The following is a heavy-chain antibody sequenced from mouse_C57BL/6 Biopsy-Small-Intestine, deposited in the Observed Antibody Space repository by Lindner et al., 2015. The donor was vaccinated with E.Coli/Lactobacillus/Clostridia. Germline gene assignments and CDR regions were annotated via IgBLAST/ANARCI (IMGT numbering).Heavy chain of an antibody. Sequence: VQLQESGEALVKPGGSLKLSCAASGFTFSDYGMHWVRQAPEKGLEWVAYISSGSSTIYYADTVKGRFTISRDNAKNTLFLQMTSLRSEDTAMYYCARGGWLGWYFDVWGTGTTVTVSS. CDR1: GFTFSDYG. V-gene: IGHV5-17*01. CDR2: ISSGSSTI. J-gene: IGHJ1*03. CDR3: ARGGWLGWYFDV. D-gene: IGHD2-3*01.